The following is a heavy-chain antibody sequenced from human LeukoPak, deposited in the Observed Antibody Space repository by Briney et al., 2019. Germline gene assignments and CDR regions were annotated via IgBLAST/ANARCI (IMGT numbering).Heavy chain of an antibody. D-gene: IGHD3-10*01. CDR3: ARDHNYYDSGRGFDP. CDR2: LYNDAFDSAT. V-gene: IGHV3-53*01. Sequence: GGSLRLSCVGSGFTVSSSFMSWVRQAPGKGLEWVSNLYNDAFDSATHYADSVKGRFTISRDNAKNSLYLQMNSLRADDTAVYYCARDHNYYDSGRGFDPWGQGTLVTVSS. J-gene: IGHJ5*02. CDR1: GFTVSSSF.